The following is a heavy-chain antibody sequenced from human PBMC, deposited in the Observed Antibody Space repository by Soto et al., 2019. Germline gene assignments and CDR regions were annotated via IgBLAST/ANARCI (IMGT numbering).Heavy chain of an antibody. D-gene: IGHD3-3*01. CDR1: GYTFTSYA. CDR3: ARGAYYDFWSGYYIGWFDP. V-gene: IGHV1-3*01. J-gene: IGHJ5*02. CDR2: INAGNGNT. Sequence: QVQLVQSGAEVKKPGASVKVSCKASGYTFTSYAMHWVRQAPGQRLEWMGWINAGNGNTKYSQKFQGRVTITRDTSASTDCMELSSLRSEDTAVYYCARGAYYDFWSGYYIGWFDPWGQGTLVTVSS.